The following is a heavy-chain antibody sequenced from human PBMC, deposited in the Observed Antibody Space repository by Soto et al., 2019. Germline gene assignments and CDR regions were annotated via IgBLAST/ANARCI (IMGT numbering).Heavy chain of an antibody. D-gene: IGHD3-10*01. Sequence: PSEPLSLTCTVSGGSISSGDYYWSWIRQPPGKGLEWIGYIYYSGSTYYNPSLKSRVTISVDTSKNQFSLKLSSVTAADTAVYYCARAHYGSGSYTYWGQGTQVTVSS. CDR3: ARAHYGSGSYTY. J-gene: IGHJ4*02. V-gene: IGHV4-30-4*01. CDR1: GGSISSGDYY. CDR2: IYYSGST.